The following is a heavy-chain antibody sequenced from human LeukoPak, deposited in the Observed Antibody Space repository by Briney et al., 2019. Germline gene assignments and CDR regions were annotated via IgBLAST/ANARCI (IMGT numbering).Heavy chain of an antibody. J-gene: IGHJ6*02. CDR3: VRDLDFSNSGVSPPV. Sequence: PETLSLTCSVSGGSISSYYWGWIRQPAGKGLEWIGRIYSSGSTNYNPSLKSRVTLSLDTSKNKLSLELNSVTAADTALYYCVRDLDFSNSGVSPPVWGQGTAVIVSS. CDR2: IYSSGST. D-gene: IGHD3-10*01. CDR1: GGSISSYY. V-gene: IGHV4-4*07.